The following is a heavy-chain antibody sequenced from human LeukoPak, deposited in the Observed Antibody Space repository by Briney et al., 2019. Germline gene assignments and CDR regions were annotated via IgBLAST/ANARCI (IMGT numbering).Heavy chain of an antibody. Sequence: GGSLRLSCAASGFTFSSYVMSWVRQAPGKGLEWVSAISGSGDTTSYADPVKGRFAISRDNSKNTLFLQMNSLRAEDTAIYYCAKGVSGYYYFDYWGQGTLVTVSS. CDR3: AKGVSGYYYFDY. D-gene: IGHD3-22*01. V-gene: IGHV3-23*01. CDR1: GFTFSSYV. CDR2: ISGSGDTT. J-gene: IGHJ4*02.